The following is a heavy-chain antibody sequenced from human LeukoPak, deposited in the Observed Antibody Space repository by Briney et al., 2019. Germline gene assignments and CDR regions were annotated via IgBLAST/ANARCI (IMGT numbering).Heavy chain of an antibody. CDR3: ARGDRYVYGMDV. CDR1: GGSISSGDYY. Sequence: SQTPSLTCTVSGGSISSGDYYWSWIRQPPGKGLEWIGYIYYSGSTYYNPSLKSRVTISVDTSKNQFSLKLSSVTAADTAVYYCARGDRYVYGMDVWGKGTTVTVSS. V-gene: IGHV4-30-4*01. D-gene: IGHD3-16*01. CDR2: IYYSGST. J-gene: IGHJ6*04.